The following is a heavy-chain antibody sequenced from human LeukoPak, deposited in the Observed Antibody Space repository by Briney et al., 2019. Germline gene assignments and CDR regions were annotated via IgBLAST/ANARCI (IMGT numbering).Heavy chain of an antibody. V-gene: IGHV1-2*02. Sequence: ASVKVSCKASGYIFTGYYMNWVRQAPGQGLEWMGWINPNSGGTNYAQKFQGRVTMTRDTSISTAYMELSRLRSDDTAVYYCATVDIVATSNWGQGTLVTVSS. CDR2: INPNSGGT. D-gene: IGHD5-12*01. J-gene: IGHJ4*02. CDR1: GYIFTGYY. CDR3: ATVDIVATSN.